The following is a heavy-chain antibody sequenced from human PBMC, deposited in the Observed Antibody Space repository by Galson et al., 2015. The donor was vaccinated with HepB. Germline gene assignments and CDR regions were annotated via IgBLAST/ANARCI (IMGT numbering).Heavy chain of an antibody. J-gene: IGHJ3*02. Sequence: SLRLSCAASGFTFSSYAMHWVRQAPGKGLEWVAVISYDGSNKYYADSVKGRFTISRDNSKNTLYLQMNSLRAEDTAVYYCARNYYDSSGSPGDDAFDIWGQGTMVTVSS. CDR2: ISYDGSNK. CDR3: ARNYYDSSGSPGDDAFDI. D-gene: IGHD3-22*01. CDR1: GFTFSSYA. V-gene: IGHV3-30-3*01.